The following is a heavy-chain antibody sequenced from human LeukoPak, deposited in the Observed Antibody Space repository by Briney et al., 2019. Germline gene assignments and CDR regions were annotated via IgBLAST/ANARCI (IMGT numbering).Heavy chain of an antibody. CDR1: GFTFSSYA. Sequence: GGSLRLSCEASGFTFSSYAMNWVRQVPGKGLEWVSSITGSGSDTYFVDSVKGRFTISRDNSKNTLYPQLNSLRAEDTAVYYCAKGTEGYCSGTICYPFDYWGRGTLVTVSS. D-gene: IGHD2-15*01. CDR3: AKGTEGYCSGTICYPFDY. CDR2: ITGSGSDT. V-gene: IGHV3-23*01. J-gene: IGHJ4*02.